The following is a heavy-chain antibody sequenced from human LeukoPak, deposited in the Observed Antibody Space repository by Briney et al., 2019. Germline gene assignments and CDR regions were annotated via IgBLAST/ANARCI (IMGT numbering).Heavy chain of an antibody. Sequence: NPGGSLRLSCAASGFTFSSYSMNWVRQAPGKGLEWVSSISSSSSYIYYADSVKGRFTVSRDNAKNSLYLQMNSLRAEDMALYYCAKATCSGGNCYSSAFDMWGQGTMVTASS. CDR3: AKATCSGGNCYSSAFDM. CDR2: ISSSSSYI. D-gene: IGHD2-15*01. CDR1: GFTFSSYS. V-gene: IGHV3-21*04. J-gene: IGHJ3*02.